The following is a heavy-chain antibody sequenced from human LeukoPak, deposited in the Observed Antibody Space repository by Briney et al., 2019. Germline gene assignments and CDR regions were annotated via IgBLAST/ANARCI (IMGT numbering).Heavy chain of an antibody. CDR3: ARGLTYSSSSNADY. CDR2: INPNSGGT. D-gene: IGHD6-6*01. J-gene: IGHJ4*02. V-gene: IGHV1-2*02. CDR1: GYTFTGYY. Sequence: ASVKVSCKASGYTFTGYYMHWVRQAPGQGLEWMGWINPNSGGTNYAQKFQGRVTMTRDTSISTAYMELSRLRSDDTAVYYCARGLTYSSSSNADYWGQGTLVTVSS.